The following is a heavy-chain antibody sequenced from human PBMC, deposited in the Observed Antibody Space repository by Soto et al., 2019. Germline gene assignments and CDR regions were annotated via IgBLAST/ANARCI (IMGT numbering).Heavy chain of an antibody. CDR3: ASQNYGRSSSSSLHP. CDR2: LYYIGSA. J-gene: IGHJ5*02. Sequence: SETLSLTCTVSGGSISNYYWSWIRQPPGKGLEWIGYLYYIGSANYNPSLKSRVTMSLETSKTQFSLKLSSVTTADTAVYYCASQNYGRSSSSSLHPWGAGTMVTVYS. CDR1: GGSISNYY. D-gene: IGHD6-6*01. V-gene: IGHV4-59*01.